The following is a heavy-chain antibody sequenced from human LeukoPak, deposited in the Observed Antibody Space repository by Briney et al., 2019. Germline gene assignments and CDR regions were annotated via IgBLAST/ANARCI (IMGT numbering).Heavy chain of an antibody. J-gene: IGHJ3*02. CDR1: GFAFSSYW. CDR2: IKQDGGEK. Sequence: GGSLRLSCAASGFAFSSYWMSWVRQAPGKGLEWVANIKQDGGEKYYVDSVKGRFTISRDNAKNSLYLQMNSLRAEDTAVYYCARFHYYDSSHDDAFDIWGQGTMVTVSS. CDR3: ARFHYYDSSHDDAFDI. D-gene: IGHD3-22*01. V-gene: IGHV3-7*03.